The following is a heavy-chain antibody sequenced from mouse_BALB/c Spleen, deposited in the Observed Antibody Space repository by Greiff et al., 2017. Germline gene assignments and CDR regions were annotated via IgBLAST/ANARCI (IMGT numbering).Heavy chain of an antibody. CDR2: ISNGGGST. J-gene: IGHJ4*01. CDR3: ARNDGYYVHYAMDY. D-gene: IGHD2-3*01. V-gene: IGHV5-12-2*01. CDR1: GFTFSSYT. Sequence: EVHLVESGGGLVQPGGSLKLSCAASGFTFSSYTMSWVRQTPEKRLEWVAYISNGGGSTYYPDTVKGRFTISRDNAKNTLYLQMSSLKSEDTAMYYCARNDGYYVHYAMDYWGQGTSVTVSS.